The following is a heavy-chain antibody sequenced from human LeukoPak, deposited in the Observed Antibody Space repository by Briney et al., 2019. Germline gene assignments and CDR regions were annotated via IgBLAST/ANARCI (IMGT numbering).Heavy chain of an antibody. J-gene: IGHJ6*03. CDR1: GGSISSSSYY. CDR3: ARVRFSGGSCPYYYYYYYMDV. D-gene: IGHD2-15*01. V-gene: IGHV4-39*07. Sequence: SEPLSLTCTVSGGSISSSSYYWAGIRQPRGKGLEWIGSIHYSGSTYHHPSLESRFKITIETTKNPFSRELRLLSAAATAMYYCARVRFSGGSCPYYYYYYYMDVWGKGTTVPLSS. CDR2: IHYSGST.